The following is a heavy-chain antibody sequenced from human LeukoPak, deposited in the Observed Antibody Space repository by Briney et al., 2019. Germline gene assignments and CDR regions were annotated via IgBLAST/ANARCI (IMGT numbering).Heavy chain of an antibody. J-gene: IGHJ4*02. CDR3: ARDSLGDYDYFDY. D-gene: IGHD4-17*01. V-gene: IGHV4-34*01. CDR1: GGSFSGYY. CDR2: INHSGNT. Sequence: SETLSLTCAVYGGSFSGYYWSWIRQPPGKGLEWIGEINHSGNTNYNPSLKSRVTISVDTSKNQFSLKLSSVTAADTAVYYCARDSLGDYDYFDYWGQGTLVTVSS.